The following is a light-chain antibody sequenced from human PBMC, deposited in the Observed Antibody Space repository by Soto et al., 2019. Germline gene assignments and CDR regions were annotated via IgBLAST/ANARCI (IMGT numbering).Light chain of an antibody. V-gene: IGLV1-40*01. CDR3: QSFDSSLGGWV. Sequence: QSVLTQPPSVSGAPGQRVTISCTGSSSNIGAGHDVHWYQQLPGTAPKLLIYGNSNRPSGVPDRFSGSKSGTSASLAITGLQAEDEADYYCQSFDSSLGGWVFGGGTKPTVL. CDR2: GNS. J-gene: IGLJ3*02. CDR1: SSNIGAGHD.